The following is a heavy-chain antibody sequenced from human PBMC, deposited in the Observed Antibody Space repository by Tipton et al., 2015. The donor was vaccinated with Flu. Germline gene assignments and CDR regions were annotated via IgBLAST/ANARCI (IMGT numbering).Heavy chain of an antibody. J-gene: IGHJ3*02. V-gene: IGHV3-23*01. CDR1: GFTFSSYA. CDR3: ASTSSSGGAFDI. CDR2: ISGSGGST. Sequence: SLRLSCAASGFTFSSYAMSWVRQAPGKGLEWVSAISGSGGSTYYADSVKGRFTISRDNSKNTLYLQMNSLRAEDTAVYYCASTSSSGGAFDIWGQGTMVTVSS. D-gene: IGHD6-6*01.